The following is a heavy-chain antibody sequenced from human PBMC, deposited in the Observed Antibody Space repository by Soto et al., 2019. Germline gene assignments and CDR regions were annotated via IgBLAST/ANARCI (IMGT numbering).Heavy chain of an antibody. D-gene: IGHD2-15*01. CDR1: GGTFSSYA. Sequence: GASVKVSCKASGGTFSSYAISWVRQAPGQGLEWMGGIIPIFGTANYAQKFQGRVTITADESTSTAYMELSSLRSEDTAVYYCARGGNGANSGVAATTKIPEPRILRNYYYYGMDVWGQGTTVTVSS. CDR3: ARGGNGANSGVAATTKIPEPRILRNYYYYGMDV. V-gene: IGHV1-69*13. CDR2: IIPIFGTA. J-gene: IGHJ6*02.